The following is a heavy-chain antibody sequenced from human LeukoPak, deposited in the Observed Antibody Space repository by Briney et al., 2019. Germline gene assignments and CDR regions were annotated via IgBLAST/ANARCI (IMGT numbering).Heavy chain of an antibody. J-gene: IGHJ4*02. D-gene: IGHD5-18*01. V-gene: IGHV3-21*01. CDR2: ISSSSSYI. CDR1: GFTFISYS. Sequence: GALRLSCAASGFTFISYSMNCVRQAPRKGLQWVSSISSSSSYIYYADSVKGRFTISRDNAKNSLYLQMNSLRAEDTAVYYCARVDTAMVLDYWGQGTLVTVSP. CDR3: ARVDTAMVLDY.